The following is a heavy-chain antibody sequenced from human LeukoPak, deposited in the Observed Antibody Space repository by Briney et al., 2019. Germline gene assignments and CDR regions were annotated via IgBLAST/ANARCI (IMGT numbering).Heavy chain of an antibody. J-gene: IGHJ6*02. D-gene: IGHD6-19*01. CDR1: GFTFSGSA. V-gene: IGHV3-73*01. CDR2: IRSKANSYAT. CDR3: TRPGQWLVPYGMDV. Sequence: PGGSLRLSCAASGFTFSGSAMHWVRQASGKGLEWVGRIRSKANSYATAYAASVKGRFTISRNDSKNTAYLQMNSPKTEDTAVYYCTRPGQWLVPYGMDVWGQGTTVTVSS.